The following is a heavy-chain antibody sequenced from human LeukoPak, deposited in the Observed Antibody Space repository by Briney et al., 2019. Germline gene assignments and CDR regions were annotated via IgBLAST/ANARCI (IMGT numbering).Heavy chain of an antibody. V-gene: IGHV3-30*02. D-gene: IGHD6-19*01. CDR3: AKDARQWLVERAFDY. Sequence: GGSLRLSCAASGFTFSSYGMHWVREAPGKGLEWVAFIRYDGSNKYYADSVKGRFTISRDNSKNTLYLQMNSLRAEDTAVYYCAKDARQWLVERAFDYWGQGTLVTVSS. CDR2: IRYDGSNK. J-gene: IGHJ4*02. CDR1: GFTFSSYG.